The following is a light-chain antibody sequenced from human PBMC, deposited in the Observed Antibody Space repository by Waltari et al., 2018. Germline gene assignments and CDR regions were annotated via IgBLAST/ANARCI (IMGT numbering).Light chain of an antibody. CDR2: KDR. CDR3: QSADSSGTCVV. V-gene: IGLV3-25*03. Sequence: SYELTQPPSVSVSPGQTARITCSGDALPKQSAYWYQQKPGQAPVLGIYKDRERPSGIPERFSGSSSGTTVTLTIGGVQAEDEADYCCQSADSSGTCVVFGGGTKLTVL. CDR1: ALPKQS. J-gene: IGLJ3*02.